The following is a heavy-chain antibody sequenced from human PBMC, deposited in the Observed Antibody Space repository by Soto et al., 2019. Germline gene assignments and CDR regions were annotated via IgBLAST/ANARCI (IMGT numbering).Heavy chain of an antibody. CDR1: GYTFTSYG. D-gene: IGHD3-22*01. J-gene: IGHJ4*02. CDR3: ARGGYFDSSNYLAY. V-gene: IGHV1-3*01. CDR2: INPGNGNT. Sequence: RASVKVSCKASGYTFTSYGINWVRQAPGRGLEWMGWINPGNGNTKYSQQFQGRVIIGRDTSASTAYMELSSLRPEDTAVYYCARGGYFDSSNYLAYWGLGTLVTVSS.